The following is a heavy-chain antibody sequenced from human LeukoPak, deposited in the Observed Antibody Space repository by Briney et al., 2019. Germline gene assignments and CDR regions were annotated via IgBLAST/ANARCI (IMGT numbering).Heavy chain of an antibody. CDR1: GDSISRHY. CDR3: TRLLNNDNAGDPDTFDI. V-gene: IGHV4-59*08. D-gene: IGHD4-17*01. J-gene: IGHJ3*02. CDR2: ISYSGST. Sequence: PSETLSLTCSVSGDSISRHYWSWIRQPPGKGLEWIGDISYSGSTRYNPSFQSRVTISIEMSKTHFSLKLTSVTAADTAVYYCTRLLNNDNAGDPDTFDIWGPGTMVTVSS.